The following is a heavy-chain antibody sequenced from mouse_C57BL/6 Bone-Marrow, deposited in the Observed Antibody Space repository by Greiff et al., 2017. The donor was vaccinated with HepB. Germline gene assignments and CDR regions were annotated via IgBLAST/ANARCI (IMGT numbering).Heavy chain of an antibody. V-gene: IGHV1-81*01. J-gene: IGHJ2*01. D-gene: IGHD1-1*01. Sequence: VQLVESGAELARPGASVKLSCKASGYTFTSYGISWVKQRTGQGLEWIGEIYPRSGNTYYNEKFKGKATLTADKSSSTAYMELRSLTSEDSAVYFCARCPSTVVDYWGQGTTLTVSS. CDR1: GYTFTSYG. CDR3: ARCPSTVVDY. CDR2: IYPRSGNT.